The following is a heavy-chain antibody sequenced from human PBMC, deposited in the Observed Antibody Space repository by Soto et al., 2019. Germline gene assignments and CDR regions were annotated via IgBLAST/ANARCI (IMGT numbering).Heavy chain of an antibody. V-gene: IGHV3-33*01. Sequence: GGSLRLSCAASGFTFSSYGMHWVRQAPGKGLEWVAVIWYDGSNKYYADSVKGRFTISRDNSKNTLYLQMNSLRAEDTAVYYCARDPGYCSSTSCEKYYYYGMDVWGQGTTVTVSS. CDR3: ARDPGYCSSTSCEKYYYYGMDV. CDR2: IWYDGSNK. CDR1: GFTFSSYG. J-gene: IGHJ6*02. D-gene: IGHD2-2*01.